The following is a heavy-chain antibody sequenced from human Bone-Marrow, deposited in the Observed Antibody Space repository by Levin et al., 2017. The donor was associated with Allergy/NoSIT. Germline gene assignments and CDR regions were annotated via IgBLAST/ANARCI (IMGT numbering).Heavy chain of an antibody. CDR1: GFTFSSYA. CDR2: ISGSGGNT. V-gene: IGHV3-23*01. Sequence: ASVKVSCAASGFTFSSYAMNWVRQAPGKGLEWVSAISGSGGNTFYADSVKGRFTISRDNSQNTLYLHMNSLRAEDTAVYYCAKSRGSGSYYNMDYWGQGTLVTVSS. D-gene: IGHD3-10*01. J-gene: IGHJ4*02. CDR3: AKSRGSGSYYNMDY.